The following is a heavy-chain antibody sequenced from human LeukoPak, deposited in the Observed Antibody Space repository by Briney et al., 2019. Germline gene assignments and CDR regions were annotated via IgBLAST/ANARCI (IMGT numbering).Heavy chain of an antibody. J-gene: IGHJ4*02. Sequence: GGSLRLSCAASGFTVSSNYMSWVRQAPGKGLEWLSVIYSGGSTYYADSVKGRFTISRDNSKNTLYLQMNSLRAEDTAVYSCARHRGYCSSTSCYPYYFDYWGQGTLVTVSS. CDR2: IYSGGST. CDR3: ARHRGYCSSTSCYPYYFDY. CDR1: GFTVSSNY. D-gene: IGHD2-2*01. V-gene: IGHV3-66*04.